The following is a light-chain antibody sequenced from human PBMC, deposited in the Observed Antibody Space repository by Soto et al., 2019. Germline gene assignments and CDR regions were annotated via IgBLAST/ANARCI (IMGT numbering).Light chain of an antibody. CDR2: DNN. J-gene: IGLJ2*01. V-gene: IGLV1-40*01. CDR1: SSNIGAGYD. CDR3: QSYDNSLTSSV. Sequence: HSVLTQPPSVSGAPGQRVTISCTGNSSNIGAGYDVHWYQQLPGAAPKLLIFDNNNRPSGVPGRFSGSKSGTSASLAISGLQAEDEADYYCQSYDNSLTSSVIGGGTKLTVL.